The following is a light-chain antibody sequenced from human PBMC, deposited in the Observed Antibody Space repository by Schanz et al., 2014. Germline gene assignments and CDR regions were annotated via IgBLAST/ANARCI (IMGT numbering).Light chain of an antibody. CDR2: DAS. J-gene: IGKJ1*01. CDR1: QSINSW. Sequence: DIQMTQSPSTLSASVGDRVTITCRASQSINSWLAWYQQKPGKAPKVLIYDASSLESGVPSRFSGSGSGTEFTLTISRLQPDDFATYYCQQFNDYPWTFGQGTKVEIK. CDR3: QQFNDYPWT. V-gene: IGKV1-5*01.